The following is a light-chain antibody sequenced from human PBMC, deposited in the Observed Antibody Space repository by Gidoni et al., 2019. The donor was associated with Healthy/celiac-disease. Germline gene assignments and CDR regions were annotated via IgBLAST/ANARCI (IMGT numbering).Light chain of an antibody. CDR1: QSVSSY. CDR3: QQRSNWPPTWT. J-gene: IGKJ1*01. Sequence: ELVLTQSPATLSLSPGERATLPCRASQSVSSYLAWYQQKPGQAPRLLIYDASNRATGIPARFSGSGSGTDFTLTISSLGPEDFAVYYCQQRSNWPPTWTFGQGTKVEIK. CDR2: DAS. V-gene: IGKV3-11*01.